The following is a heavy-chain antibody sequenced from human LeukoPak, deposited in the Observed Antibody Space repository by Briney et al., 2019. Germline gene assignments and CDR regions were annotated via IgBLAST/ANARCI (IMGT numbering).Heavy chain of an antibody. CDR1: GLTFGSYW. Sequence: GGSLRLSCAASGLTFGSYWMSWVRQAPGKGLEWVANIKQDGSEKYYVDSVKGRFTISRDNAKNSLYLQMNSLRAEDTAVYYCARDESGLGLHDFDYWGQGTLVTVSS. CDR2: IKQDGSEK. CDR3: ARDESGLGLHDFDY. J-gene: IGHJ4*02. V-gene: IGHV3-7*01.